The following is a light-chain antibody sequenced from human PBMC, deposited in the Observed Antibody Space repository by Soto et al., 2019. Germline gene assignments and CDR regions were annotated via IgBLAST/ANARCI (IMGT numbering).Light chain of an antibody. V-gene: IGKV1-39*01. CDR3: QKSYSIPCT. CDR1: QSISSY. J-gene: IGKJ1*01. CDR2: AAS. Sequence: DIQMTQSPSSLSASVGDRVTITCRASQSISSYLNWYQQIPGRAPKLLIYAASTLQSGVPSRFSGTGTGTDFTLTISSLQPEDIATYYRQKSYSIPCTFGQGTKVEIK.